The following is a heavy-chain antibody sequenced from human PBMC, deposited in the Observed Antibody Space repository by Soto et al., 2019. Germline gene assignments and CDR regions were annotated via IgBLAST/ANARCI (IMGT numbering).Heavy chain of an antibody. J-gene: IGHJ6*02. Sequence: ASVKVSCKASGYTFTGYYMHWVRQAPGQGLEWMGWINPNSGGTNYAQKFQGWVTMTRDTSISTAYMELSRLRSDDTAVYYCARDLVVVPAAIVFGMDVWGQGTTVTVSS. CDR3: ARDLVVVPAAIVFGMDV. D-gene: IGHD2-2*01. V-gene: IGHV1-2*04. CDR1: GYTFTGYY. CDR2: INPNSGGT.